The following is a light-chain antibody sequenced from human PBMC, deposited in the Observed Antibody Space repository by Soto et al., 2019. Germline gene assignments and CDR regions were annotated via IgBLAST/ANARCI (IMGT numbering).Light chain of an antibody. CDR3: CSCAGSYTWV. V-gene: IGLV2-11*01. J-gene: IGLJ3*02. CDR2: AVN. Sequence: QSALTQPRSVSGSPGQSVTISCTGTSSDVGDYNYVSWYQQHPGKAPKLLIYAVNMRPSGVPDRFSGSKSGNTASLTISGLQAEDEADYSCCSCAGSYTWVFGGGTQLTVL. CDR1: SSDVGDYNY.